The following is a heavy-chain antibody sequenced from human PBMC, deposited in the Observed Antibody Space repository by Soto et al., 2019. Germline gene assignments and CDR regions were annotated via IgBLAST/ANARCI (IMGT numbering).Heavy chain of an antibody. CDR3: ARYDSSGYYWPYYYYGMDV. D-gene: IGHD3-22*01. CDR1: GFTFSTYS. J-gene: IGHJ6*02. V-gene: IGHV3-21*01. Sequence: EVQLVESGGGLVKPGGSLRLSCAASGFTFSTYSMNWVRQAPGKGLEWVSSISSSSSYIYYADSVKGRFTISRDNAKNSLSLQMNGLRAEDTAVYYCARYDSSGYYWPYYYYGMDVWGQGTTVTVSS. CDR2: ISSSSSYI.